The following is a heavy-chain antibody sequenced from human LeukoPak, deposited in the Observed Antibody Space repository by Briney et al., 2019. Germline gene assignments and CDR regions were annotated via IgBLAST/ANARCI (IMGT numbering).Heavy chain of an antibody. CDR1: GGSISSSSYY. Sequence: SETLSLTCTVSGGSISSSSYYWGWIRQPPGKGLEWIGSIYYSGSTYYNPSLKSRVTISVDTSKNQFSLKLSSVTAADTAVYYCARGQGIVVVVAATQRVYFDYWGQGTLVTVSS. CDR2: IYYSGST. CDR3: ARGQGIVVVVAATQRVYFDY. V-gene: IGHV4-39*07. J-gene: IGHJ4*02. D-gene: IGHD2-15*01.